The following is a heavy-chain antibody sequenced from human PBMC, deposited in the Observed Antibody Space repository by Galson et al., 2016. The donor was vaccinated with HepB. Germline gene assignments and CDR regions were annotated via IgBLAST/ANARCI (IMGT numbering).Heavy chain of an antibody. CDR2: VIYNGYNT. CDR3: ARGWYNWNYVCAFDI. V-gene: IGHV3-23*01. CDR1: GFTFRSYA. D-gene: IGHD1-7*01. J-gene: IGHJ3*02. Sequence: SLRLSCAASGFTFRSYAMSWVRQAPGKGLEWVSTVIYNGYNTYYADSVKGRFTISRDNSKDTLFLQMDSLRAADTAVYYCARGWYNWNYVCAFDIWGQGTMVTVSS.